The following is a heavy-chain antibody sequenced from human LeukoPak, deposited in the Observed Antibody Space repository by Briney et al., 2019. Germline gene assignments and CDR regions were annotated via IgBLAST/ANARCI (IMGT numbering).Heavy chain of an antibody. Sequence: GASVKVSCKASGGTFSSYAIGWVRQAPGQGPEWMGRTIPILGIANYAQKFQGRVTITADKSASTAYMELSSLRSEDTAVYYCARLESGYARYYGMDVWGQGTTVTVSS. CDR2: TIPILGIA. CDR1: GGTFSSYA. CDR3: ARLESGYARYYGMDV. V-gene: IGHV1-69*04. J-gene: IGHJ6*02. D-gene: IGHD5-12*01.